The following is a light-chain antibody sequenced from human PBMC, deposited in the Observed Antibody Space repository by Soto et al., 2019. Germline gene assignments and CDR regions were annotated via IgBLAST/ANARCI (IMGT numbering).Light chain of an antibody. V-gene: IGKV3-20*01. CDR3: QQYGSTPPIT. CDR2: AAS. Sequence: EIVLTQSPGTLSLSPGEGATLPCRASQSVSSSSLAWYQQKPGQAPRLLIYAASSRATGIPDRFSGSGSGTDFTLTISRLEPEDFAVYYCQQYGSTPPITFGQGTRLEIK. CDR1: QSVSSSS. J-gene: IGKJ5*01.